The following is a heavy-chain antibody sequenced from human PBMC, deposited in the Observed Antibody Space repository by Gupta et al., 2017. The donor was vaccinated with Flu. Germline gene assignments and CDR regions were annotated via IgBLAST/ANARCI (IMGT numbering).Heavy chain of an antibody. V-gene: IGHV3-74*03. J-gene: IGHJ4*02. D-gene: IGHD1-26*01. Sequence: EVQLVESGGGFVQPGGSLRLSCAASGFIFSNSWMYWVRQAPGKGLVWVSRIHRDGSTTQYADSVKGRFTISRDNAKDTLYLQMNSLRAEDTAVYYCARNWEGIDYWGQGTLVTVSS. CDR2: IHRDGSTT. CDR1: GFIFSNSW. CDR3: ARNWEGIDY.